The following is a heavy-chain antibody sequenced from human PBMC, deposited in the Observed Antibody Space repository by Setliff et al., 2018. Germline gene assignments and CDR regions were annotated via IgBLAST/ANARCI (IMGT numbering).Heavy chain of an antibody. CDR3: ARDRGSSSWPYYYYYYGMDV. Sequence: SETLSLTCAVSGYSISSGFSWVWIRQAPGKGLEWIGRILFSGDTYYNPSLNSRVTISADTSQNQFSLKLSSVTAADTAVYYCARDRGSSSWPYYYYYYGMDVWGQGTTVTVSS. D-gene: IGHD6-13*01. J-gene: IGHJ6*02. CDR1: GYSISSGFS. V-gene: IGHV4-38-2*02. CDR2: ILFSGDT.